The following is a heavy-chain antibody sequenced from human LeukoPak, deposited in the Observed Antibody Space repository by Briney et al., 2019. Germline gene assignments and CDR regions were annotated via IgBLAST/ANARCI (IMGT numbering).Heavy chain of an antibody. CDR3: AKLRGGDGYKDSFDY. CDR2: ISNSGGST. CDR1: GFTFSSYA. Sequence: GGSLRLSCAASGFTFSSYAMTWVRQAPGKGLEWVSTISNSGGSTYYADSVKGRLTISRDSSKNTLYLQMNSLRAEDTALYYCAKLRGGDGYKDSFDYWGQGTLVTVSS. J-gene: IGHJ4*02. D-gene: IGHD5-24*01. V-gene: IGHV3-23*01.